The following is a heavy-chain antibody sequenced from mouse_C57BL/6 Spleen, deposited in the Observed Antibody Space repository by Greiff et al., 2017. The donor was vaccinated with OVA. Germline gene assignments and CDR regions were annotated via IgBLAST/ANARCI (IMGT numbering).Heavy chain of an antibody. V-gene: IGHV2-2*01. CDR3: ARNGPDYFDY. CDR1: GFSLTSYG. Sequence: QVQLEESGPGLVQPSQSLSITCTVSGFSLTSYGVHWVRQSPGKGLEWLGVIWSGGSTDYNAAFISRLSISKDNSKSQVFFKMNSLQADDTAIYYCARNGPDYFDYWGQGTTLTVSS. CDR2: IWSGGST. J-gene: IGHJ2*01.